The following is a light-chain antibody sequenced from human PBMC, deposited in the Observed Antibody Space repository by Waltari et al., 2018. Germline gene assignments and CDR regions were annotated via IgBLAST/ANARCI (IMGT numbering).Light chain of an antibody. V-gene: IGKV3-15*01. CDR1: QTVSSN. J-gene: IGKJ5*01. CDR2: DAS. Sequence: EVVMTQSPATLSVFPGESATLSCRASQTVSSNLAWYQQRPGQAPRLLIFDASTRAPSVPARFSGSGSGTEFTLTIRSLQSEDSAVYSCQQYNRWPPITFGQGTRLEIK. CDR3: QQYNRWPPIT.